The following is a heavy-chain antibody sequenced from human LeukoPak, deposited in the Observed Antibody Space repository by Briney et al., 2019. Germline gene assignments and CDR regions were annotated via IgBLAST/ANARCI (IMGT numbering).Heavy chain of an antibody. V-gene: IGHV5-10-1*01. CDR3: ARHTTVTHPFDY. CDR2: IDPSDSYT. Sequence: GESLKISCKGSGYSFTSYWISWVRQMPGKGLEWMGKIDPSDSYTNYSPSFQGHVTISADKSISTAYLQWSSLKASDTAMYYCARHTTVTHPFDYWGQGTLVTVSS. J-gene: IGHJ4*02. D-gene: IGHD4-17*01. CDR1: GYSFTSYW.